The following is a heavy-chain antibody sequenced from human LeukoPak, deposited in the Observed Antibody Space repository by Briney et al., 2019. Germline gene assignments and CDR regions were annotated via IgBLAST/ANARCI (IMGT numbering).Heavy chain of an antibody. J-gene: IGHJ4*02. CDR3: ARAPRYSSGWYKNYFDY. Sequence: PGGSLRLSCAASGFTFTNFPIHWVRQAPGKGLEWVAVISYDGSNKYYADSVKGRFTISRDNSKNTLYLQMNSLRAEDTAVYYCARAPRYSSGWYKNYFDYWGQGTLVTVSS. D-gene: IGHD6-19*01. CDR2: ISYDGSNK. V-gene: IGHV3-30-3*01. CDR1: GFTFTNFP.